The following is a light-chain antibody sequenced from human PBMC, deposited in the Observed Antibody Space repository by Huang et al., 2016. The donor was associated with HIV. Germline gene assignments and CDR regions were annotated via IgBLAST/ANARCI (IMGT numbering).Light chain of an antibody. Sequence: DIQMTQSPSSLSASVGDGVTITCRASQDISNSLAGYQQKPGKAPKLLIYAASTLQSGVPSRFGGSGSGTDFTLTISSLQPEDVATYYCQKYNSAPLTFGGGTKVEIK. V-gene: IGKV1-27*01. CDR3: QKYNSAPLT. CDR2: AAS. CDR1: QDISNS. J-gene: IGKJ4*01.